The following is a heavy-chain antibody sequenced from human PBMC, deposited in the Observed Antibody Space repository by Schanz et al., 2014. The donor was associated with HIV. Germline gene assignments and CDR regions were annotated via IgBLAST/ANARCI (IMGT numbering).Heavy chain of an antibody. CDR2: ISGSDGDT. D-gene: IGHD3-22*01. J-gene: IGHJ4*02. V-gene: IGHV3-23*04. Sequence: VHLVESGGGVVQPGRSLRLSCAASGFTFNNYAMTWVRQAPGKGLEWVSSISGSDGDTYYADSVKGRFTISRDNSKNTLYLQMTTLRIDDTAVYYCAKPEYDSRGNSQSHFDYWGQGTLVTVSS. CDR3: AKPEYDSRGNSQSHFDY. CDR1: GFTFNNYA.